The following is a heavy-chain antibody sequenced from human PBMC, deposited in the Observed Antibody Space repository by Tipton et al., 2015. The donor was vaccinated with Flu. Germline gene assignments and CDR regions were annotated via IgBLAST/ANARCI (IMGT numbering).Heavy chain of an antibody. Sequence: QSGPEVKKPGTSVKVSCKASGYSFTSDGITWVRQAPGQGLEWMGWISTYNGDTNVAQSLQGRVTMTRDTFANTAFLGLTGLRSDDTAVYYCTLGLEWLQLWGQGTLITVSS. CDR1: GYSFTSDG. CDR2: ISTYNGDT. D-gene: IGHD5-12*01. CDR3: TLGLEWLQL. J-gene: IGHJ4*02. V-gene: IGHV1-18*04.